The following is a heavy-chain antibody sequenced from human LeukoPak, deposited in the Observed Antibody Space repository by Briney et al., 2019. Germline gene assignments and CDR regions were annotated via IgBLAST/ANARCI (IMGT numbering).Heavy chain of an antibody. D-gene: IGHD3-10*01. J-gene: IGHJ4*02. CDR1: GYTFSTYY. CDR2: INPSGGST. V-gene: IGHV1-46*01. CDR3: ARVAGTYYNGYFDY. Sequence: ASVKVSCKASGYTFSTYYMHWVRQAPGQGLEWMGIINPSGGSTTYAQKFQGRVTMSTDTSTSTVYKELRSLRSEDTAVYYCARVAGTYYNGYFDYWGQGTLVTVSS.